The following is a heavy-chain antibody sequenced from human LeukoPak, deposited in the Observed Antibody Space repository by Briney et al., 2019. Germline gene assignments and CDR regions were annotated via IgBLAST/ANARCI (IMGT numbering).Heavy chain of an antibody. CDR2: IYYSGST. V-gene: IGHV4-59*08. CDR3: ARARRDWYFDL. J-gene: IGHJ2*01. CDR1: GGSISSYY. Sequence: SETLSLTCTVSGGSISSYYWSWIRQPPGKGLGWIGCIYYSGSTNYNPSLKSRVTISVDTSKNQFSLKLSSVTAADTAVYYCARARRDWYFDLWGRGTLVTVSS.